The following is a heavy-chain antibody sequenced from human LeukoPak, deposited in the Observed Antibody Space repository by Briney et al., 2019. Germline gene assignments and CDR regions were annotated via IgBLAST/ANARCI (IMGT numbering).Heavy chain of an antibody. CDR3: ARSPTSWYFDY. J-gene: IGHJ4*02. D-gene: IGHD2-2*01. V-gene: IGHV3-23*01. CDR1: GFTFSSYG. Sequence: GTLRLSCAASGFTFSSYGMSWVRQAPGKGLEWVSAISGSGGSTYYADSVKGRFTISRDNSKNTLYLQMNSLRPEDTSVYYCARSPTSWYFDYWGQGTLVTVSS. CDR2: ISGSGGST.